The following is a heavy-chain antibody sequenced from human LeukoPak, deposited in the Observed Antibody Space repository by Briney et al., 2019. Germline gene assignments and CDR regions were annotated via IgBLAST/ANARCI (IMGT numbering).Heavy chain of an antibody. Sequence: GGSLRLSCAASGFTFSNAWMSWVRQAPGKGLEWVSSISSSSSYIYYADSVKGRFTISRDNAKNSLYLQMNSLRAEDTAVYYCARDKIEAAFDIWGQGTMVTVSS. CDR3: ARDKIEAAFDI. J-gene: IGHJ3*02. CDR2: ISSSSSYI. CDR1: GFTFSNAW. V-gene: IGHV3-21*01.